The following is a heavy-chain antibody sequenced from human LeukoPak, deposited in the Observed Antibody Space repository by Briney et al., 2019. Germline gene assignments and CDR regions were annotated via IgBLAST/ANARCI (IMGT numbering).Heavy chain of an antibody. Sequence: GASVKVSCKASGGTFSSYAISWVRQAPGQGLEWMGRIIPILGIANYAQKSQGRVTITADKSTSTAYMELSSLRSEDTAVYYCARGSPVAGPSSTPRYYYYGMDVWGQGTTVTVSS. D-gene: IGHD6-19*01. CDR1: GGTFSSYA. V-gene: IGHV1-69*04. CDR3: ARGSPVAGPSSTPRYYYYGMDV. J-gene: IGHJ6*02. CDR2: IIPILGIA.